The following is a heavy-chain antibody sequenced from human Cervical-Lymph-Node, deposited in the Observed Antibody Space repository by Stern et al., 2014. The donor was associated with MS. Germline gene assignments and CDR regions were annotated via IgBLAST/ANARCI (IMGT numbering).Heavy chain of an antibody. Sequence: QVTLRESGPTLVKPTQTVTLTCTLSGFSVTTAGVGVGWIRQPPGKALEWLSLIYLDGDKLYNPSLKNRLTITKDTSKNQVVLTMTNVDPVDTATYYCAHSRVKYCRGGTCYSSLFDYWGQGTLVTVSS. CDR2: IYLDGDK. D-gene: IGHD2-15*01. V-gene: IGHV2-5*02. J-gene: IGHJ4*02. CDR3: AHSRVKYCRGGTCYSSLFDY. CDR1: GFSVTTAGVG.